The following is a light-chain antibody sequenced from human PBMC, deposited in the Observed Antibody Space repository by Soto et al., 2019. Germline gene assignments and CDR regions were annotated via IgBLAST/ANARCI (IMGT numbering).Light chain of an antibody. CDR3: QQYNNWPLT. V-gene: IGKV3-15*01. Sequence: VLTQSPATLSVSTGEIATLSCRASQSVSSNLAWYQQKPGQAPRLLIYGASTRATGIPARFSGSGSGTEFTLTISSLQSEDFTVYYCQQYNNWPLTFGGGTKVDNK. CDR2: GAS. CDR1: QSVSSN. J-gene: IGKJ4*01.